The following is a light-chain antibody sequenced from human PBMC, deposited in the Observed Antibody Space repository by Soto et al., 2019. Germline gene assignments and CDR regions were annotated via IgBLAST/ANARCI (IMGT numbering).Light chain of an antibody. J-gene: IGLJ1*01. CDR1: RSNIGAGYD. CDR2: SFN. Sequence: QSALTQPPSVSGAPGQTVTISCTGSRSNIGAGYDIHWYQFLPGTAPKLLIYSFNKRPSGIPDRFSGSKSGTSASLAITGLQPEDEADYYCQSYDDSLSGSGVFGTGTKSPS. V-gene: IGLV1-40*01. CDR3: QSYDDSLSGSGV.